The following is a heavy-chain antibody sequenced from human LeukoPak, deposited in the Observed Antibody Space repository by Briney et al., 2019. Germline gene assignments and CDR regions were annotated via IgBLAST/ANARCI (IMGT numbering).Heavy chain of an antibody. CDR2: ISGSGGDT. CDR1: GFTFSSYS. J-gene: IGHJ4*02. D-gene: IGHD1-26*01. V-gene: IGHV3-23*01. Sequence: GGSLRLSCAASGFTFSSYSMNWVRQAPGKGPEWVSAISGSGGDTYYADSVKGRFTISRDNSKNTLYLQMNSLRAEDTAVYYCAKKGATTGDFDYWGQGTLVTVSS. CDR3: AKKGATTGDFDY.